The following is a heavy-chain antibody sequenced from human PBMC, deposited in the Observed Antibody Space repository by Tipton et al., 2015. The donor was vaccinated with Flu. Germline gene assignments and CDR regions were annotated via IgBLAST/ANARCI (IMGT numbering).Heavy chain of an antibody. J-gene: IGHJ4*02. V-gene: IGHV4-38-2*01. CDR1: GDSIGSRYF. Sequence: TLSLTCSVSGDSIGSRYFWGWIRQPPGKGLEWIGNIHRSGSTYHNPSLKSRVTISVDASKNQFSLRLSSVTAADTAVYYCARYTFSRGVFDYWGQGALVTVSS. D-gene: IGHD2-8*02. CDR2: IHRSGST. CDR3: ARYTFSRGVFDY.